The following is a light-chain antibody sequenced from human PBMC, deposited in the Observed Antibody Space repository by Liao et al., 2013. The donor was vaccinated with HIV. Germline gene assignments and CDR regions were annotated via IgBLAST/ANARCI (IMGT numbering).Light chain of an antibody. CDR1: NIGSKS. J-gene: IGLJ1*01. V-gene: IGLV3-21*01. CDR3: QAWDSSTVV. Sequence: SYELTQSPSVSVAPGKTARITCGGNNIGSKSVHWYQQKPGQAPVLVIYYDSDRPSGIPERFSGSNSGNTATLTISGTQAMDEADYYCQAWDSSTVVFGTGTKVTVL. CDR2: YDS.